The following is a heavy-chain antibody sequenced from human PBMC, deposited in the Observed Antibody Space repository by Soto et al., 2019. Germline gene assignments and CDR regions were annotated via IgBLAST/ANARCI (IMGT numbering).Heavy chain of an antibody. CDR1: GGSISSRGYY. CDR2: IYYSGST. J-gene: IGHJ5*02. Sequence: QLQLQESGPGLVKPSETLSLTCTVSGGSISSRGYYWGWIRQPPGKGLEWIGTIYYSGSTYYNPSLKSRVTXSVDTSKDQFSLKLSSVTAADTAVYYCATSNWFDPWGQGTLVTVSS. CDR3: ATSNWFDP. V-gene: IGHV4-39*01.